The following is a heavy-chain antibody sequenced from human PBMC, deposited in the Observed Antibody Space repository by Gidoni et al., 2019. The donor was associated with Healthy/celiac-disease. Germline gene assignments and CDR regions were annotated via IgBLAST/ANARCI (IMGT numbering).Heavy chain of an antibody. J-gene: IGHJ4*02. D-gene: IGHD6-25*01. Sequence: QVQLQQWGAGLLKPSETLSLTCAVYGGSFSGYYWRWIRQPPGKGLEWIGEINHSGSTNYNPSLKSRVTISVDTSKNQFSLKLSSVTAADTAVYYCARGQVAAGSNYFDYWGQGTLVTVSS. V-gene: IGHV4-34*01. CDR1: GGSFSGYY. CDR3: ARGQVAAGSNYFDY. CDR2: INHSGST.